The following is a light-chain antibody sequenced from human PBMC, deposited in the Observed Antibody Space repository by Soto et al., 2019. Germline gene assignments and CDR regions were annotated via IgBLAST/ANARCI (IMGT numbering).Light chain of an antibody. CDR1: SSNIGRNS. J-gene: IGLJ2*01. CDR3: GAWDSSLSVVA. Sequence: QSALTQPPSVSAAPGQKVTISCSGSSSNIGRNSVSWYQQVPGTAPILLIYDNDKRPSGIRDRFSGSKSGTSVTLDITGLQTGDEADYYCGAWDSSLSVVAFGGGTKLTVL. V-gene: IGLV1-51*01. CDR2: DND.